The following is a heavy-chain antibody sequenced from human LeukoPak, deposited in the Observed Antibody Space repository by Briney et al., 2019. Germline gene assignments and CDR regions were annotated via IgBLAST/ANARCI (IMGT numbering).Heavy chain of an antibody. D-gene: IGHD2-15*01. J-gene: IGHJ4*02. Sequence: SETLSLTCTVSGGSISSGGYYWSWIRQHPGKGLEWIGYIYYSGSTYYSPSLNSRVTISVDTSKNQFSLKLSSVTAADTAVYYCARDCSGGSCLDYWGQGTLVTVSS. CDR3: ARDCSGGSCLDY. V-gene: IGHV4-31*03. CDR2: IYYSGST. CDR1: GGSISSGGYY.